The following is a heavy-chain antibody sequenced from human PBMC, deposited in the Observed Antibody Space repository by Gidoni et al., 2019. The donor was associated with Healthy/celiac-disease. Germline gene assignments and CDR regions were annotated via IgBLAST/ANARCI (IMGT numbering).Heavy chain of an antibody. Sequence: QVQLVQSGAEVKKPGASVKVSCKASGYTFTGSYMHWVRQAPGQGLDWMGRINPNSGGTNYAQKLQGRVTMTRDTSIRTADMELSRMRSDDTAVYYWARDKSAYYDFWSGYACDIWGQGTMVTVSS. CDR1: GYTFTGSY. V-gene: IGHV1-2*06. J-gene: IGHJ3*02. D-gene: IGHD3-3*01. CDR2: INPNSGGT. CDR3: ARDKSAYYDFWSGYACDI.